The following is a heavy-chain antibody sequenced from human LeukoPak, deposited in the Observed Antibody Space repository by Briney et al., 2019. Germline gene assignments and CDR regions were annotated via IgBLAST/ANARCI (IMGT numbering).Heavy chain of an antibody. CDR1: GFTFGSYS. D-gene: IGHD3-3*01. CDR2: ISSGSNNI. Sequence: GGSLTLFCALCGFTFGSYSMKWARQPPGGARGCILYISSGSNNIYYADSVKGRLTISRDNAKNSLYLQMNSLRAEDTAVYYCAREDGVVIAVGYYYYMDVWGKGTTVTVSS. J-gene: IGHJ6*03. CDR3: AREDGVVIAVGYYYYMDV. V-gene: IGHV3-48*01.